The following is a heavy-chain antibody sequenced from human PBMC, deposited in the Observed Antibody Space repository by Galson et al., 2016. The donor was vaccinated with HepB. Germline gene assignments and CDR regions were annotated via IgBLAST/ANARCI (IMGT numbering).Heavy chain of an antibody. V-gene: IGHV3-23*01. CDR1: GFTFSNSA. Sequence: SLRLSCAASGFTFSNSAMNWVRQAPGKGLEWVASIRVDGGGTFYADSVKGRFTISRDDSKDTLSLQLSSLRAEDTAVYYCVKCCNADYSSGWCHWFDPWGQGTLVTVSS. J-gene: IGHJ5*02. CDR2: IRVDGGGT. CDR3: VKCCNADYSSGWCHWFDP. D-gene: IGHD6-19*01.